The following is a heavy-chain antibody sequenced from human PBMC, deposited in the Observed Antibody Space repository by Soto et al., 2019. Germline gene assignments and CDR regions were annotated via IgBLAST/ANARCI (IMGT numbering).Heavy chain of an antibody. CDR3: AIGSRMRIPAASGRDYYYHGLDV. D-gene: IGHD2-15*01. CDR2: INHRGSI. CDR1: GGSFSGYY. Sequence: QVQLQQWGAGLLKPSETLSLNCAVYGGSFSGYYWSWIRQPPGKGLEWIGEINHRGSINYNPSLKSRVTMSVDTSKNPFSLKLNSVTAADTAVFYCAIGSRMRIPAASGRDYYYHGLDVWGQGTAVTVSS. J-gene: IGHJ6*02. V-gene: IGHV4-34*01.